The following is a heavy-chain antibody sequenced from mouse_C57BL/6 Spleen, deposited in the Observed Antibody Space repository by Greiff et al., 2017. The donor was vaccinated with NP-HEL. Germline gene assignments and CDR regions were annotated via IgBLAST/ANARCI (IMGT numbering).Heavy chain of an antibody. D-gene: IGHD1-1*01. V-gene: IGHV1-7*01. CDR2: INPSSGYT. CDR1: GYTFTSYW. CDR3: AINLLLLFDY. J-gene: IGHJ2*01. Sequence: VQLQQSGAELAKPGASVKLSCKASGYTFTSYWMHWVKQRPGQGLEWIGYINPSSGYTKYNQKFKDKVTLTADKSSSTAYMQLSSLTYEDSAVYYYAINLLLLFDYWGQGTTLTVSS.